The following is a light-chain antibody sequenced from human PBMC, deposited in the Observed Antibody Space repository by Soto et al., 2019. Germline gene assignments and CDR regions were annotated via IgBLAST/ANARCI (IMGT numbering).Light chain of an antibody. CDR3: HQYNVWWT. V-gene: IGKV3-15*01. Sequence: EIVLTQSPTTLSVSAGERATLSCRASQSVSSNLAWYLQKPGQAPRLLIYSTSARATGIPARFSGSGSGTEFTLTISSLQSEDFGVYYCHQYNVWWTFGQGTKVDIK. CDR2: STS. J-gene: IGKJ1*01. CDR1: QSVSSN.